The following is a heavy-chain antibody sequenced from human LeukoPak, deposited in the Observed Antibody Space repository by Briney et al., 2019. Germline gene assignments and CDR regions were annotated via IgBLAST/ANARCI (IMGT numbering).Heavy chain of an antibody. D-gene: IGHD5-18*01. CDR3: ARDRYALGY. Sequence: PSETLSLTCTVSGGSISPYYWSWIRQPPGKGLEWIGYIYYSGSTNYNPSLKSRVTISADTSKNQFSLKLSSVTAADTAVYCCARDRYALGYWGQGTLVTVSS. CDR1: GGSISPYY. CDR2: IYYSGST. V-gene: IGHV4-59*01. J-gene: IGHJ4*02.